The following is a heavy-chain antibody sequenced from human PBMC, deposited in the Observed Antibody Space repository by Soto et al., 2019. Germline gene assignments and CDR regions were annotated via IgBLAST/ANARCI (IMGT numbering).Heavy chain of an antibody. D-gene: IGHD2-15*01. CDR1: RFTFSSYG. V-gene: IGHV3-30*18. CDR3: AKETYSGPLDY. J-gene: IGHJ4*02. CDR2: ISYDGSNK. Sequence: QVQLVESGGGVVQPGRSLRLSCAASRFTFSSYGMNWVGQAPGKGLEWVAVISYDGSNKYYEDSVKARCTISRDKSKNTLYLQMNSLRAEDTAVYYCAKETYSGPLDYGCQGTLVTVSS.